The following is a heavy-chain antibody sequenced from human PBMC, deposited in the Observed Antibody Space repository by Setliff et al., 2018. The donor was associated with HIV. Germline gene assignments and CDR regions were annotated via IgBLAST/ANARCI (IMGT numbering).Heavy chain of an antibody. V-gene: IGHV4-39*01. CDR3: ARHQGKYYDSSGYSGWFFDL. CDR2: IYYRGNT. CDR1: GGSIRSSSYY. Sequence: NPSETLSLTCNVSGGSIRSSSYYWGWIRQPPGKGLEWIGSIYYRGNTYYNPSLKSRVTISVDTSKNQFSLKLRSVTAADTAVYYCARHQGKYYDSSGYSGWFFDLWGRGTLVTVSS. D-gene: IGHD3-22*01. J-gene: IGHJ2*01.